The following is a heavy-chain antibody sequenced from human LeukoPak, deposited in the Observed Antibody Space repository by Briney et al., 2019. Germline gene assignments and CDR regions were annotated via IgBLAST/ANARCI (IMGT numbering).Heavy chain of an antibody. D-gene: IGHD5-12*01. CDR1: GFTFSSYA. Sequence: GRSLRLSCAASGFTFSSYAMHWVRQAPGKGLEWVAVISYDGSNKYYADSVRGRFTISRDNSKNTLYLQMNSLRAEDTAVYYCARDGGRRGYSGYDGYWGQGTLVSVSS. CDR2: ISYDGSNK. CDR3: ARDGGRRGYSGYDGY. J-gene: IGHJ4*02. V-gene: IGHV3-30*04.